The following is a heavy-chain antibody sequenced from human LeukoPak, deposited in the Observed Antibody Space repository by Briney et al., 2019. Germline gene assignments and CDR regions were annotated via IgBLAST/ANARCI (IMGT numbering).Heavy chain of an antibody. D-gene: IGHD6-19*01. CDR2: ISASADRT. Sequence: GGSLRLSCAASGFTFSDYVMGWVRQAPGKGLEWVSGISASADRTYYADSVKGRFAISRDNSKNTLYLQMNSLRAEDTAVYYCAKAMYSSGLCGIWGQGTMVTVTS. V-gene: IGHV3-23*01. CDR1: GFTFSDYV. J-gene: IGHJ3*02. CDR3: AKAMYSSGLCGI.